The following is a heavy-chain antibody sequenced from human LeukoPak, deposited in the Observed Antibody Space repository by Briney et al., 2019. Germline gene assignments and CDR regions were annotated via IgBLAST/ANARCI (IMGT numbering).Heavy chain of an antibody. J-gene: IGHJ6*03. CDR3: ARGVSPDYYYYYYMDV. CDR1: GYTFTSYG. Sequence: ASVKVSCKASGYTFTSYGISWVRQAPGQGLEWMGWISAYNGNTNYAQKLQGRVTMTTDTSTSTAYMELRSLRSDDTAVYYCARGVSPDYYYYYYMDVWGKGTTVTVSS. D-gene: IGHD3-10*01. CDR2: ISAYNGNT. V-gene: IGHV1-18*01.